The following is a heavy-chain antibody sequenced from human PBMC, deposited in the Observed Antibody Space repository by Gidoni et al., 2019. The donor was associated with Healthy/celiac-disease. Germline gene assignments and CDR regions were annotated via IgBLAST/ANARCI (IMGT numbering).Heavy chain of an antibody. D-gene: IGHD2-15*01. CDR1: GFTFDDYA. V-gene: IGHV3-9*01. Sequence: EVQLVESGGGLVQPGRSLRLSCAASGFTFDDYAMHWVRQAPGKGLEWVSGISWNSGSIGYADSVKGRFTISRDNAKNSLYLQMNSLRAEDTALYYCAKDKQAWHCSGGSCRYYYYGMDVWGQGTTVTVSS. CDR3: AKDKQAWHCSGGSCRYYYYGMDV. CDR2: ISWNSGSI. J-gene: IGHJ6*02.